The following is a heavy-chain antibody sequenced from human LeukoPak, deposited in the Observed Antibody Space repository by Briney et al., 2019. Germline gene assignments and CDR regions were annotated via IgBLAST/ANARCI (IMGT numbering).Heavy chain of an antibody. V-gene: IGHV3-15*01. Sequence: AGGSLRLSCAASGFTFSNAWMSWVRQAPGKGLEWVGRIKSKTDGGTTDYAAPVKGRFTISRDDSKNTLYLQMSSLKTEDTAVYYCTTGITIFGVVSYYMDVWGKGTTVTVSS. CDR1: GFTFSNAW. D-gene: IGHD3-3*01. CDR3: TTGITIFGVVSYYMDV. J-gene: IGHJ6*03. CDR2: IKSKTDGGTT.